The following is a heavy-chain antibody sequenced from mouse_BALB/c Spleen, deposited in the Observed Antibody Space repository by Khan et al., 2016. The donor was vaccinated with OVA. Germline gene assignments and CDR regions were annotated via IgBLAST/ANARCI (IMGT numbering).Heavy chain of an antibody. Sequence: VQLQQSGAELAKPGASVKMSCKASGYTFINYWILWVKQRPGQGLEWIGYINPSTGYTEYNQNFKDKATLTADKSSSTAYMQLSRMTSEGSAVYYCARRGLRWDFDYWGQGTTLTVSS. J-gene: IGHJ2*01. CDR3: ARRGLRWDFDY. V-gene: IGHV1-7*01. CDR1: GYTFINYW. D-gene: IGHD1-1*01. CDR2: INPSTGYT.